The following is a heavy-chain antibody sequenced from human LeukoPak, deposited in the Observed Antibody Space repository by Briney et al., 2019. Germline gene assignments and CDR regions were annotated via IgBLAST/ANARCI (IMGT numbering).Heavy chain of an antibody. D-gene: IGHD3-10*01. CDR2: IWYDENYK. V-gene: IGHV3-33*01. J-gene: IGHJ4*02. CDR3: ARDLDTYGSGSYWLE. CDR1: GFTFSSYG. Sequence: GRSLRLSCAASGFTFSSYGMHWVRQAPGKGLEWVAVIWYDENYKYYADSVKGRFTISRDNSKNTLYLQMSSLRAEDTAVYYCARDLDTYGSGSYWLEWGQGTLVTVSS.